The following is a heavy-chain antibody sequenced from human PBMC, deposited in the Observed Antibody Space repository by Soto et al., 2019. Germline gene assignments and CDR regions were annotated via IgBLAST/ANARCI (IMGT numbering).Heavy chain of an antibody. CDR3: ARGGGVGVAGSAAFDM. D-gene: IGHD3-3*01. V-gene: IGHV1-2*02. J-gene: IGHJ3*02. CDR1: GYPVTAYY. CDR2: INPATGAA. Sequence: QLHLVQSGAVVKKPGASVTVSCSASGYPVTAYYMRCVRQAPGRGLEWMGGINPATGAAKYTQTCQGRVTMTRATSTSTVFMDLGGLTSEDTAVFYCARGGGVGVAGSAAFDMWGQGTLVTVSS.